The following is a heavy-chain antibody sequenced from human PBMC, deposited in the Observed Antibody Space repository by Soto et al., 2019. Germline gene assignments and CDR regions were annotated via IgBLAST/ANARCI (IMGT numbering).Heavy chain of an antibody. D-gene: IGHD2-8*01. Sequence: SETLSLTCTVSSGSIRSSTYYWGWVRQPPGKGLEYIGGIYYSGITYYNPSLKSRVTISVDTSKNQFSLKLTSVTAADTAVYYCARQGLGSTGAVRLIYAMDVWGQGTTVTVSS. CDR2: IYYSGIT. CDR3: ARQGLGSTGAVRLIYAMDV. CDR1: SGSIRSSTYY. V-gene: IGHV4-39*01. J-gene: IGHJ6*02.